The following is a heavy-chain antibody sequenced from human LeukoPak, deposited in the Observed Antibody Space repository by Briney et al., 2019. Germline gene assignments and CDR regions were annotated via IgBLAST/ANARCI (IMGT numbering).Heavy chain of an antibody. Sequence: PGGSLRLSCAASGFTFSDYYMSWIRQAPGKGLEWVANIKQDGSEKYYVDSVKGRFTISRDNAKNSLYLQMSSLRAEDTAVYYCARDRGTYYYDTTSHYDAFDIWGQGTMVTVSS. CDR2: IKQDGSEK. D-gene: IGHD3-22*01. CDR3: ARDRGTYYYDTTSHYDAFDI. CDR1: GFTFSDYY. V-gene: IGHV3-7*01. J-gene: IGHJ3*02.